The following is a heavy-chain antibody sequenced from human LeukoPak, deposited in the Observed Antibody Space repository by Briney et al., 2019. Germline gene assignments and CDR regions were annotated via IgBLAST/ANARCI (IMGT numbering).Heavy chain of an antibody. CDR2: ISSSGNNA. Sequence: GGSLRLSCAVSGFTFRGAAMTWVRQAPGKGLEWVSLISSSGNNAYYADSVKGRFTISRDNSKNTLYLQMNSLRAEDTAVYYCAKDDFPTAMVDYWGQGTLVTVSS. CDR3: AKDDFPTAMVDY. CDR1: GFTFRGAA. D-gene: IGHD5-18*01. V-gene: IGHV3-23*01. J-gene: IGHJ4*02.